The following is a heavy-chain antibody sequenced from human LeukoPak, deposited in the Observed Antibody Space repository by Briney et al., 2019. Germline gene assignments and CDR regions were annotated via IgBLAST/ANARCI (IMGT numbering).Heavy chain of an antibody. CDR2: IYPDDFDT. V-gene: IGHV5-51*01. Sequence: GESLKISCKGSGYSFTSYWIAWVRQMPGKGLEWMGIIYPDDFDTRYSPSIQGQVTISADKSSSTAYLQWSSLKASDTAMYYCARPGGTTSQVYYFDYWGQGTLVTVSS. CDR1: GYSFTSYW. CDR3: ARPGGTTSQVYYFDY. D-gene: IGHD2/OR15-2a*01. J-gene: IGHJ4*02.